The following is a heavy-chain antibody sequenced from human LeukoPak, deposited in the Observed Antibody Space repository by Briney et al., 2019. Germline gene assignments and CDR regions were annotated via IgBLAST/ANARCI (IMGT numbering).Heavy chain of an antibody. CDR2: ISWNSGSI. Sequence: GRSLRLSCAASGFTFDDYAMHWVRQAPGKGLEWVSRISWNSGSIGYADSVKGRFTISRDNAKNSLYLQMNSLRAEDTALYYCAKDLSRVTAACDYWGQGTLVTVSS. CDR1: GFTFDDYA. J-gene: IGHJ4*02. D-gene: IGHD6-13*01. V-gene: IGHV3-9*01. CDR3: AKDLSRVTAACDY.